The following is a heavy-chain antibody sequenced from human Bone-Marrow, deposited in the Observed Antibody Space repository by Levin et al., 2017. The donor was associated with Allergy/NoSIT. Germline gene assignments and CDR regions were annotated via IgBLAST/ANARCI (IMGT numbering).Heavy chain of an antibody. CDR2: IKSKTDGGTT. J-gene: IGHJ4*02. CDR3: TTDRSGFGELFPSTEDY. CDR1: GFTFSNAW. D-gene: IGHD3-10*01. V-gene: IGHV3-15*01. Sequence: GGSLRLSCAASGFTFSNAWMSWVRQAPGKGLEWVGRIKSKTDGGTTDYAAPVKGRFTISRDDSKNTLYLQMNSLKTEDTAVYYCTTDRSGFGELFPSTEDYWGQGTLVTVSS.